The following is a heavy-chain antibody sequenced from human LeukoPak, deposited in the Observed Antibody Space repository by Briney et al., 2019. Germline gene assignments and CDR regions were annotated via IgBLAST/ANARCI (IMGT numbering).Heavy chain of an antibody. D-gene: IGHD3-16*01. CDR1: GFTISSYG. Sequence: HPWGILRLSCAASGFTISSYGLHWVRQAPGMGLERVAVILNDGSQEKYADSVKSRFTISRDNSKNTLFLQMNSLRAEDTAVYYCAIDDALGDNALDIWGQGTMVTVSS. CDR3: AIDDALGDNALDI. CDR2: ILNDGSQE. J-gene: IGHJ3*02. V-gene: IGHV3-33*01.